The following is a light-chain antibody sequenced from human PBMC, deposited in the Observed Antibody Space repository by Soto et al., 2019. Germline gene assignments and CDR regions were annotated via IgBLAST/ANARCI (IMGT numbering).Light chain of an antibody. CDR3: SSYTSSGTYV. Sequence: QSVLTQPAAVSGPPGHSITISCTGTSSDVGGYGCVSWYQPPPGKAPKLMIYEVSNRPSGVSNRFSGSKSGNTASLTISGLKAEDDADYYCSSYTSSGTYVFGTGTKVTVL. J-gene: IGLJ1*01. CDR2: EVS. V-gene: IGLV2-14*01. CDR1: SSDVGGYGC.